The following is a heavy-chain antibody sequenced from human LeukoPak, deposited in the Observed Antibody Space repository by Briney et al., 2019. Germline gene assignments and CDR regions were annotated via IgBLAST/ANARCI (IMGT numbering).Heavy chain of an antibody. D-gene: IGHD4-17*01. CDR3: ARGPPGSDFGDYVFDY. J-gene: IGHJ4*02. V-gene: IGHV7-4-1*02. CDR1: GYTFTSYA. Sequence: ASVKVSCKASGYTFTSYAMNWVRQAPGQGLEWMGWINTNTGNPTYAQGFTGRFVFSLDTSVSTAYLQISSLKAEDTAVYYCARGPPGSDFGDYVFDYWGQGTLVTVFS. CDR2: INTNTGNP.